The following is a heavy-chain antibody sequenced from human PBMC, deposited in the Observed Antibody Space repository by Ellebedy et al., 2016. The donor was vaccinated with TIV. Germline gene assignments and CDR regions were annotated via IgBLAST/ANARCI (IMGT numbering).Heavy chain of an antibody. CDR3: ARSRYTVVEDEGYDF. J-gene: IGHJ3*01. CDR1: GFTFSAHA. Sequence: GESLKISCAGSGFTFSAHAMTWVRQAPGKGLEWVSGISGAGGSTYYGESVKGRFTVSRDNSWNTVFLQMDSLRGEDTAVYFCARSRYTVVEDEGYDFWGQGTMVTVSP. CDR2: ISGAGGST. D-gene: IGHD2-15*01. V-gene: IGHV3-23*01.